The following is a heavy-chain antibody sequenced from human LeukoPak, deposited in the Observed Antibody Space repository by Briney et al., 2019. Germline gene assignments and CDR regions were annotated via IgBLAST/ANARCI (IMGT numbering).Heavy chain of an antibody. V-gene: IGHV1-2*02. CDR3: AREPWGIAAAGTLAFDI. J-gene: IGHJ3*02. CDR2: INPNSGGT. D-gene: IGHD6-13*01. CDR1: GYTFTGYY. Sequence: GASVKVSCKASGYTFTGYYMHWVRQAPGQGLEWMGWINPNSGGTNYAQKFQGRVTMTRDTSISTAYMELSRLRSDDTAVYYCAREPWGIAAAGTLAFDIWGQGTMVTVSS.